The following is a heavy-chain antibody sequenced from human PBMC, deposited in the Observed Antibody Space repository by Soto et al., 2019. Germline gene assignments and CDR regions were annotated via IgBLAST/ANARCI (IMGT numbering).Heavy chain of an antibody. CDR3: ARDLLEPSLYYGMDV. D-gene: IGHD1-1*01. CDR2: IYYSGST. V-gene: IGHV4-31*03. CDR1: GGSISSGGYY. Sequence: SETLSLTCTVSGGSISSGGYYWSWIRQHPGKGLEWIGYIYYSGSTYYNPSLKSRVTISVDTSKNQFSLKLSSVTAADTAVYYCARDLLEPSLYYGMDVWGQGTTVTVSS. J-gene: IGHJ6*02.